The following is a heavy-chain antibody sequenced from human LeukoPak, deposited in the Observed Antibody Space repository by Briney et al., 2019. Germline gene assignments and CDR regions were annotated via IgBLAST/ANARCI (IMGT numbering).Heavy chain of an antibody. CDR1: GGSLNTPNYY. V-gene: IGHV4-39*07. D-gene: IGHD4-23*01. CDR3: ASHGNSPLVR. J-gene: IGHJ4*02. Sequence: PSETLSLTCTVSGGSLNTPNYYWGWIRQTPGKGLEWIGNIFYSGGTYYSPSLTSRVTISLDTSENQFSLRLSSVTAADTAVYYCASHGNSPLVRWGQGTLVTVSS. CDR2: IFYSGGT.